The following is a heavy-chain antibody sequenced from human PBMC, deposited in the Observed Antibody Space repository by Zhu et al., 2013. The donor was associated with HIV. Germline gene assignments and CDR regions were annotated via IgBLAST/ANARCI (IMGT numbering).Heavy chain of an antibody. CDR2: INPTTGDT. CDR3: TRDRAQGGIQPWGF. Sequence: QVQLVQSGTEVKKPGASVTVSCQASGYYFPGYYIHWVRQAPGQGLEWMGWINPTTGDTNYDQKFQDRVAMTRDTSTDTVYMDLYNLGYDDTAMFFCTRDRAQGGIQPWGFWGQGTLVIVSS. V-gene: IGHV1-2*02. J-gene: IGHJ4*02. D-gene: IGHD1-1*01. CDR1: GYYFPGYY.